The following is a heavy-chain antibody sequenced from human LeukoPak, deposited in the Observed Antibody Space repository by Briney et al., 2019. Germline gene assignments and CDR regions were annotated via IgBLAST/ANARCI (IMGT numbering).Heavy chain of an antibody. CDR3: ARGPLAVAGSPLFY. J-gene: IGHJ4*02. Sequence: ASVKVSCKASGYTFTSYGITWVRQAPGQGLEWMGWISANNGNTNYAQKIQGRVTMTTDTSTSTAYMELGSLRSDDAAVYYCARGPLAVAGSPLFYWGQGTLVTVSS. D-gene: IGHD6-19*01. CDR2: ISANNGNT. V-gene: IGHV1-18*01. CDR1: GYTFTSYG.